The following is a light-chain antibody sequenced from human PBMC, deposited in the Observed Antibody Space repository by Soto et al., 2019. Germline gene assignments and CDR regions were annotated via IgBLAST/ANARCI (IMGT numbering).Light chain of an antibody. Sequence: QSALTQPPSASGSPGQSVTISCTGTSSDVGGYNYVSWYQQHPGKAPKLMIYEVSKRPSGVPDRFSGSKSGNTASLTVSGLQAEDEADYYCSSYAGSNNFPDYVCGTGTKLTVL. CDR2: EVS. CDR3: SSYAGSNNFPDYV. V-gene: IGLV2-8*01. CDR1: SSDVGGYNY. J-gene: IGLJ1*01.